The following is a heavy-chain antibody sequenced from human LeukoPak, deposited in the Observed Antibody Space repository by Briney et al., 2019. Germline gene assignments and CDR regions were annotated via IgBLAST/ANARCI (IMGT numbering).Heavy chain of an antibody. CDR2: INPSGGST. D-gene: IGHD2-2*01. CDR1: GYTFTSYD. CDR3: ASSEYCSSTSCGRFDY. J-gene: IGHJ4*02. Sequence: ASVKVSCKASGYTFTSYDINWVRQATGQGLEWMGIINPSGGSTSYAQKFQGRVTMTRDMSTSTVYMELSSLRSEDTAVYYCASSEYCSSTSCGRFDYWGQGTLVTVSS. V-gene: IGHV1-46*01.